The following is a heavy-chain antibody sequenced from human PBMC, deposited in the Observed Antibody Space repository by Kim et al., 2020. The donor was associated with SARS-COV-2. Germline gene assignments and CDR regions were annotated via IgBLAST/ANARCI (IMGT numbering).Heavy chain of an antibody. V-gene: IGHV1-46*01. CDR2: INPSGGST. J-gene: IGHJ6*02. D-gene: IGHD2-15*01. CDR3: ARDPTIINCRGGSCYSAYYYGMDV. Sequence: ASVKVSCKASGYTFTSYYMHWVRQAPGQGLEWMGIINPSGGSTSYAQKFQGRVTMTRDTSTSTVYMELSSLRSEDTAVYYCARDPTIINCRGGSCYSAYYYGMDVWGQGTTVTVSS. CDR1: GYTFTSYY.